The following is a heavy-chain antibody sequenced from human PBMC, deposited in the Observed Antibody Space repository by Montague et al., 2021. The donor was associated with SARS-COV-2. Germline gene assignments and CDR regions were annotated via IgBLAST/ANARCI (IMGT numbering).Heavy chain of an antibody. CDR1: GFTFNTYD. CDR3: ARGGYCSGSNCLYFDS. D-gene: IGHD2-15*01. CDR2: IGTPGDT. Sequence: SVILSCAASGFTFNTYDMHWVRQATVKGLEWVSSIGTPGDTYYPXSVKGRLTISRENAKNSLYLQMNSLRAGDTAVYYCARGGYCSGSNCLYFDSWGQGTLVTVSS. J-gene: IGHJ4*02. V-gene: IGHV3-13*01.